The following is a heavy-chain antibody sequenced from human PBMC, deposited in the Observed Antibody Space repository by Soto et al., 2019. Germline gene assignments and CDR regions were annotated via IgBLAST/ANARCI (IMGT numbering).Heavy chain of an antibody. CDR2: IIPMFGTA. J-gene: IGHJ4*02. Sequence: SVKVSCKASGGTFSSYAISWVRQAPGQGLEWMGGIIPMFGTANYAQKFQGRVTITADESTSTAYMELSSLRSEDTAVYYCARDLGNKHYYYFYWGQGTLVTVSS. CDR3: ARDLGNKHYYYFY. D-gene: IGHD2-21*02. V-gene: IGHV1-69*13. CDR1: GGTFSSYA.